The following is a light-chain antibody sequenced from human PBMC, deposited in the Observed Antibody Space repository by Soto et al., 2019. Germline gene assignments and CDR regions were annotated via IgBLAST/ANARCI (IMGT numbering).Light chain of an antibody. V-gene: IGKV3-15*01. J-gene: IGKJ1*01. CDR2: DTS. CDR1: QSVCIS. Sequence: EILMTQSPDTLSVSPGERVTISCRASQSVCISVAWYQQRPGQAPRLLIYDTSTRADGISARFSGSGSGTEFTLTISSLQSGDFAIYYCQQYIHWPPSTFGQGTPLEIK. CDR3: QQYIHWPPST.